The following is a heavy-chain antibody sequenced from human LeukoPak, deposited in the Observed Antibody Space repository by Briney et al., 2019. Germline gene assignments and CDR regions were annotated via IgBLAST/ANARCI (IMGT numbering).Heavy chain of an antibody. CDR1: GFTFSDYY. CDR2: ISSSSSPI. CDR3: ATGRLYGPDY. D-gene: IGHD4-17*01. J-gene: IGHJ4*02. Sequence: GGSLRLSCAASGFTFSDYYMNWIRQAPGKGLEWVSYISSSSSPIYYGDSVKGRFTISRDNAKNSLYLQMNSLRAEDTAVYYCATGRLYGPDYWGQGTLVTVSS. V-gene: IGHV3-11*04.